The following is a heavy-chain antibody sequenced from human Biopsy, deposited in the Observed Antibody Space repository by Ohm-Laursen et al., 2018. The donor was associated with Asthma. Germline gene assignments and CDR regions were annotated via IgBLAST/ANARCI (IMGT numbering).Heavy chain of an antibody. J-gene: IGHJ3*01. CDR2: VNTGNGDT. Sequence: ASVKVSCKSSGYNFISFAIHWVRQAPGQRLEWMGWVNTGNGDTKYSQKFQGRVTITRDTSASTAYMELRGLRSEDTATYYCARTYYDFLTGQVKDVFGVWGQGTMVTVSS. D-gene: IGHD3-9*01. CDR1: GYNFISFA. CDR3: ARTYYDFLTGQVKDVFGV. V-gene: IGHV1-3*04.